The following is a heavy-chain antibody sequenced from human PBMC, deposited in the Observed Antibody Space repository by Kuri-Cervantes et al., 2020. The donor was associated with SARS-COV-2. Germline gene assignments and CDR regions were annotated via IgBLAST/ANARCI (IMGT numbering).Heavy chain of an antibody. CDR3: AEDMAYCGGVCYSDYYYYYGMDV. CDR1: GDTFSSYT. D-gene: IGHD2-21*02. J-gene: IGHJ6*02. Sequence: SVKVSCKASGDTFSSYTISWVRQAPGQGLEWMGRIIPILGIANYAQKFQGSVTITTDKSTSTAYMELSSLRSEDTAVYYCAEDMAYCGGVCYSDYYYYYGMDVWGQGTTVTVSS. CDR2: IIPILGIA. V-gene: IGHV1-69*02.